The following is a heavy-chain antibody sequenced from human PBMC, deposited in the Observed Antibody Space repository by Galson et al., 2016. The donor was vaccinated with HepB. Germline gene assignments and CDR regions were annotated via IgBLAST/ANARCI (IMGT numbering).Heavy chain of an antibody. D-gene: IGHD5-24*01. CDR2: ISASGGDT. CDR1: GFSFNNYG. CDR3: AAGAGWVEDY. J-gene: IGHJ4*02. Sequence: SLRLSCAASGFSFNNYGMSWVRQTSGKRLEWVSGISASGGDTRYADSVKGRFTISRDSSKNTLYLQMNSLRAEDTAVYYCAAGAGWVEDYWGQGTLVTVSS. V-gene: IGHV3-23*01.